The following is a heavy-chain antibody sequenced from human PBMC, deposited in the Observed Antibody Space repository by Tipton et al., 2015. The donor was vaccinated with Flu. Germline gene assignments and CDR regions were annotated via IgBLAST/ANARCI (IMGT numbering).Heavy chain of an antibody. CDR3: ARDLPYSGRAFDV. V-gene: IGHV3-30*04. CDR1: GFTLSLYA. Sequence: SLRLSCAASGFTLSLYAIHWVRQAPGKGLEWVTLISKDGREKRFADSVKGRFTISRDNSKNMVSLQMNSLRGEDTAVYYYARDLPYSGRAFDVWGQGTVVTVFS. CDR2: ISKDGREK. D-gene: IGHD1-26*01. J-gene: IGHJ3*01.